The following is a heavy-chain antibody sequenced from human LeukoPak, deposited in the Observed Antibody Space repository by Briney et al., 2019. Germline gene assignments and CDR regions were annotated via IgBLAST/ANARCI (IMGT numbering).Heavy chain of an antibody. CDR2: INPGGGST. CDR1: GYTFTNYH. J-gene: IGHJ4*02. CDR3: AKYGLSPYFDY. V-gene: IGHV1-46*01. Sequence: ASVKVSCKASGYTFTNYHIHWVRQAPGQGLEWMGIINPGGGSTSNAQKFQGRVTMTRDMSTSTVYMELSSLTSEDMAIYYCAKYGLSPYFDYWGQGTLVTVSS. D-gene: IGHD4-17*01.